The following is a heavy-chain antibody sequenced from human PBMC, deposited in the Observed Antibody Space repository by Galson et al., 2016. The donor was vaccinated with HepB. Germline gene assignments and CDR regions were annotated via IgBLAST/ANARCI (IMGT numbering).Heavy chain of an antibody. V-gene: IGHV1-69*06. CDR1: GGTFRSYP. CDR3: ARGWNLYQFHYGMDV. D-gene: IGHD1-1*01. CDR2: IIPIFGTT. Sequence: SCKASGGTFRSYPINWVRQAPGQGLKWMGGIIPIFGTTNAAQKFQGRITITVDKSTNTVNMHLSGLKFDDTAVYYCARGWNLYQFHYGMDVWGQGTTVTVSS. J-gene: IGHJ6*02.